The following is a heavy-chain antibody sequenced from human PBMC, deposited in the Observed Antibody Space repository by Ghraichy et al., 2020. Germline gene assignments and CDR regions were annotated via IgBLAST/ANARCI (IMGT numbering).Heavy chain of an antibody. Sequence: SVKVSCKASRATFSSSTIIWVRQAPGQVLEWMGRIIPILGIANYAQKFQGRVTITADKSTSTAYMELSSLRSEDTAVYYCATGYSSSPVDYWGQGTLVTVAS. D-gene: IGHD6-13*01. CDR2: IIPILGIA. CDR3: ATGYSSSPVDY. V-gene: IGHV1-69*02. J-gene: IGHJ4*02. CDR1: RATFSSST.